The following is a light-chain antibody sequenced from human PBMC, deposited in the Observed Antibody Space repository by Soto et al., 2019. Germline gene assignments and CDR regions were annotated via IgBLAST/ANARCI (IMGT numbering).Light chain of an antibody. CDR3: QQHGMYPST. CDR1: QDIAMY. Sequence: DTQLTQSPSFLSASVGDRVTITCRASQDIAMYLAWYQQKPGEAPKLLIYAASTLYGGVPSRFSGSGSGTDFALTITSLQAEDFATYYCQQHGMYPSTFGGGTKVDIK. V-gene: IGKV1-9*01. CDR2: AAS. J-gene: IGKJ4*01.